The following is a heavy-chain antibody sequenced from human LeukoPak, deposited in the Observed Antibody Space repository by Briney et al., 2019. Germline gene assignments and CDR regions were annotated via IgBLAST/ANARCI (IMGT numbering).Heavy chain of an antibody. CDR3: ARSYAWFGELFWGEQYYFDY. J-gene: IGHJ4*02. D-gene: IGHD3-10*01. CDR2: INHNAETI. V-gene: IGHV3-48*02. CDR1: GFTFSSYV. Sequence: GGSLRLSCAASGFTFSSYVMSWVRQAPGKGLEWVSYINHNAETIYYADSVKGRFTISRDNAKNVLYLQMNRLRDGDTAVYYCARSYAWFGELFWGEQYYFDYWGQGTLVTVSS.